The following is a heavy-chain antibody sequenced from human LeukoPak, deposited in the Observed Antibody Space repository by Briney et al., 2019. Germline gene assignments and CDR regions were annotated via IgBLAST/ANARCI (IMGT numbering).Heavy chain of an antibody. D-gene: IGHD2-15*01. CDR1: GFTFNPYG. CDR2: ISGSGTST. Sequence: PGGPLRLSCAASGFTFNPYGMSWVRQAPGKGLEWVSAISGSGTSTYHADSVQGRFTISRDNSKNTLSVQMNSLRGEDTAVYYCAKRRDSHETLYFFDYWGQGTLVTVSS. V-gene: IGHV3-23*01. J-gene: IGHJ4*02. CDR3: AKRRDSHETLYFFDY.